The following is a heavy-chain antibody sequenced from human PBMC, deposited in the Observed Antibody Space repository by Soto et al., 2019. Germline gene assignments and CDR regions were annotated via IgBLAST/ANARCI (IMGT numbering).Heavy chain of an antibody. D-gene: IGHD6-13*01. CDR2: ISSSSGTI. Sequence: EVQLVESGGGLVQPGGSLRLSCAASGFTFSSYSMNWVRQAPGKGLEWVSYISSSSGTIYYGDSVKGRFTISRDNPKNSLCLQMPSLRVEDTAVYYCASGTSEDTFDIWGQGTMVTVSS. CDR3: ASGTSEDTFDI. J-gene: IGHJ3*02. V-gene: IGHV3-48*01. CDR1: GFTFSSYS.